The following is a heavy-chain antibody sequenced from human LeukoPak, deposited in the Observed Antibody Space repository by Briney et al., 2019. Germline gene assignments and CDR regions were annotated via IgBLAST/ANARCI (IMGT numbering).Heavy chain of an antibody. CDR3: ARRGYSSGWQRFDY. V-gene: IGHV3-7*01. CDR1: GFTFSNYW. CDR2: IKQDGSEK. Sequence: AGGSLRLSCAGSGFTFSNYWMSWVRQAPGKGLEWVANIKQDGSEKYYVDSVKGRFTISRDNAKNSLYLQMNSLRAEDTAVYYCARRGYSSGWQRFDYWGQGTLVTVSS. J-gene: IGHJ4*02. D-gene: IGHD6-19*01.